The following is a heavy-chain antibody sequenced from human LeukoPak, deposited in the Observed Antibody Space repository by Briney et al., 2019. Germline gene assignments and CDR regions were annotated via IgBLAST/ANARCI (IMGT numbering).Heavy chain of an antibody. V-gene: IGHV4-59*01. J-gene: IGHJ4*02. CDR3: ARGSRAAAHYFDY. Sequence: SETLSLTCTVSGDSISSYYWSWIRQPPGKGLKWIGYIYYSGSTNYNPSLKSRVTISVDTSKNQFSLKLSSVTAADTAVYYCARGSRAAAHYFDYWGQGTLVTVSS. CDR2: IYYSGST. D-gene: IGHD6-13*01. CDR1: GDSISSYY.